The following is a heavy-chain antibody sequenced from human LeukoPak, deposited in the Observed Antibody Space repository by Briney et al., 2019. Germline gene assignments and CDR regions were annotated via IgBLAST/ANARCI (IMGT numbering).Heavy chain of an antibody. CDR3: AKVRTYFYHGLDV. CDR2: ISGTTSGT. Sequence: PGGSLRLSCAASGFTFSACAMIWVRQAPGKGLEWVSGISGTTSGTYCADSVKGRFTISRDNSKNTLFLQVNSLRAEDTAVYYCAKVRTYFYHGLDVWGQGTTVTVSS. V-gene: IGHV3-23*01. CDR1: GFTFSACA. D-gene: IGHD1-14*01. J-gene: IGHJ6*02.